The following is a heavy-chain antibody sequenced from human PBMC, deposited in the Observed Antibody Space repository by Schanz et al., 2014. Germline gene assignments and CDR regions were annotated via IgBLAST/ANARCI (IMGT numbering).Heavy chain of an antibody. J-gene: IGHJ5*02. Sequence: QVQLVQSGPEVEKPGASVTVSCQASGYTFSFTSYNVHWVRQAPGQGLEWMGYINSSGGGTSYAQKFQDRLTMTRDASTSTVYMELSSLRSEDTAVYYCARDRRRYCSTASCLHDNWFDPWGQGTKVTVAS. D-gene: IGHD2-2*01. CDR3: ARDRRRYCSTASCLHDNWFDP. V-gene: IGHV1-46*01. CDR1: GYTFSFTSYN. CDR2: INSSGGGT.